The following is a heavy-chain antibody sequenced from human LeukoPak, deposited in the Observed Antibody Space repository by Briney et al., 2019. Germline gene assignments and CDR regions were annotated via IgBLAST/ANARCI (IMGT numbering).Heavy chain of an antibody. J-gene: IGHJ4*02. V-gene: IGHV4-34*01. D-gene: IGHD2-2*01. CDR1: GGSFSGYY. Sequence: SETLSLTCAVYGGSFSGYYWSWIRQPPGKGLEWIGEINHSGSTNYNPSLTSRVTISVDTSKNQFSLKLSSVTAADTAVYYCARGRRPRYCSSTSCSRANFDYWGQGTLVTVSS. CDR3: ARGRRPRYCSSTSCSRANFDY. CDR2: INHSGST.